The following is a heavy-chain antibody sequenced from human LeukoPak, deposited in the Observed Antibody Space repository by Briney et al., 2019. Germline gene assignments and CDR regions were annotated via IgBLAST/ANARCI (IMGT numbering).Heavy chain of an antibody. CDR2: IHIGGTT. CDR1: GGSISSYY. J-gene: IGHJ5*02. Sequence: SETLSLTCTVSGGSISSYYWSWIRQPAGKGLEWIGRIHIGGTTTHNPSLKSRVTISVDTSKTQFSLKLSSVTAADTAVYYCARDQGSGKQGFWFDPWGQGTLLTVSS. CDR3: ARDQGSGKQGFWFDP. V-gene: IGHV4-4*07.